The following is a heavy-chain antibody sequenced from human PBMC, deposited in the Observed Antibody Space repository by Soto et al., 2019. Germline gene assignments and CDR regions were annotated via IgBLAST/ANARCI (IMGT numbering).Heavy chain of an antibody. Sequence: GGYLRLSCAASGFTFSSHAMSWVRQAPGKGLAWVSTISGVSTYYADSVKGRFTFSRDNSKNTVYLQMNSLRAEDTAVYYCAKYVPQVVVTTGAFDIWGQGTMVTVSS. D-gene: IGHD3-22*01. CDR1: GFTFSSHA. V-gene: IGHV3-23*01. CDR2: ISGVST. J-gene: IGHJ3*02. CDR3: AKYVPQVVVTTGAFDI.